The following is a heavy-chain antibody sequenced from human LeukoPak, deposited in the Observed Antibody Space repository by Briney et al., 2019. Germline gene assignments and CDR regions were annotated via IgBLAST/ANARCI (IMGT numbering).Heavy chain of an antibody. CDR3: AGSYCSGGSCYLSFDY. CDR1: GFTVSSNY. D-gene: IGHD2-15*01. V-gene: IGHV3-66*01. CDR2: IYSGGST. Sequence: GGSLRLSCAASGFTVSSNYMSWVRQAPGKGLEWVSVIYSGGSTYYADSVKGRFTISRDNSKNTLYLQMNSLRAEDTAVYYCAGSYCSGGSCYLSFDYWGQGTLVTVSS. J-gene: IGHJ4*02.